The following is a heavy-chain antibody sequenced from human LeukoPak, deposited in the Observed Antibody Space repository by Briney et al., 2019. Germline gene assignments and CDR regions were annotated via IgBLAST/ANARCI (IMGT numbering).Heavy chain of an antibody. D-gene: IGHD3-22*01. CDR1: GFTFSSYA. J-gene: IGHJ6*02. CDR2: ISYDGSNK. CDR3: ARDDPGYYDSMDV. Sequence: GGSLRLSCAASGFTFSSYAMHWVRQAPGKGLEWVAVISYDGSNKYYADSVNGRFTISRDNSKNTLYLQMNSLRAEDTAVYYCARDDPGYYDSMDVWGQGTTVTVSS. V-gene: IGHV3-30-3*01.